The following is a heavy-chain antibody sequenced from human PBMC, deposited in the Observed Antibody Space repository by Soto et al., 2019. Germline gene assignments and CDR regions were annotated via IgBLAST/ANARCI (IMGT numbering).Heavy chain of an antibody. J-gene: IGHJ2*01. CDR1: GGKIRNSGYL. CDR3: AREIMPLTNDWYFDL. D-gene: IGHD2-8*01. V-gene: IGHV4-30-4*08. Sequence: SETLSLTCTVSGGKIRNSGYLWGWINQPPGKGLQWIGHIFDSGSTYYNPSLKSRLTISVDTSKNQFSLRLSSVTAADTAVYYCAREIMPLTNDWYFDLWGRGTLVTVSS. CDR2: IFDSGST.